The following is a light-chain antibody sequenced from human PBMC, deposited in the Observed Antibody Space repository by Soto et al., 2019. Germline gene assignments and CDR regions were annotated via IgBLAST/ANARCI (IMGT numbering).Light chain of an antibody. V-gene: IGKV3-20*01. Sequence: EIVLTQSPGTLSLSPGERATLSCRASQSISSNYLAWYQQKPGQAPSLLIYGASSRATGIPDRFSGSGSGTDFTLTISRLEPEDFAVYYCPQYGSSPRTYTFGQGTKLEIK. CDR2: GAS. CDR3: PQYGSSPRTYT. J-gene: IGKJ2*01. CDR1: QSISSNY.